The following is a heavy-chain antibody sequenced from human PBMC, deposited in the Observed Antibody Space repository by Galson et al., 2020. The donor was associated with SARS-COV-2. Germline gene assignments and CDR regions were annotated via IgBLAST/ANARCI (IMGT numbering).Heavy chain of an antibody. CDR3: AKFRDFFDFRSGYYSMDI. CDR2: ISYDGSKK. Sequence: GGSLSLSCVASGFSFNNFGMHWVRQAPGKGLEWVALISYDGSKKYYVDSAKGRFTISRDSSKNTLYLLMNSLRAEDKAVYYCAKFRDFFDFRSGYYSMDIWGQGTTVTVSS. D-gene: IGHD3-3*01. CDR1: GFSFNNFG. V-gene: IGHV3-30*18. J-gene: IGHJ6*02.